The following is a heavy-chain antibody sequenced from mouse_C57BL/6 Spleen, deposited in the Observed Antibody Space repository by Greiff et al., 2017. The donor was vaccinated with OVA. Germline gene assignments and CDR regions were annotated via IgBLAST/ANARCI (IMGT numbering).Heavy chain of an antibody. CDR3: ARRGSSLWFAY. J-gene: IGHJ3*01. CDR2: IDPSDSYT. D-gene: IGHD1-1*01. V-gene: IGHV1-50*01. CDR1: GYTFTSYW. Sequence: QVQLQQPGAELVKPGASVKLSCKASGYTFTSYWMQWVKQRPGQGLEWIGEIDPSDSYTNYNQKFKGKATLTVDTSSSTAYMQLSSLTSEDSAVYYCARRGSSLWFAYWGQGTLVTVSA.